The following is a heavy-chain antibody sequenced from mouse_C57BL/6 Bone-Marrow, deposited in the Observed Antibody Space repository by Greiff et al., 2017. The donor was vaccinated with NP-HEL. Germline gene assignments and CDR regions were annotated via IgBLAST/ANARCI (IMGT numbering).Heavy chain of an antibody. J-gene: IGHJ2*01. V-gene: IGHV1-69*01. Sequence: QVQLQQPGAELVMPGASVKLSCKASGYTFTSYWMHWVKQRPGQGLEWIGEIDPSDSYTNYNQKFKGKSTLTVDKSSNTAYMQLSSLTSEDSAVYYCAREESIVQYYFDYWGQGTTLTVSS. CDR2: IDPSDSYT. CDR3: AREESIVQYYFDY. D-gene: IGHD2-12*01. CDR1: GYTFTSYW.